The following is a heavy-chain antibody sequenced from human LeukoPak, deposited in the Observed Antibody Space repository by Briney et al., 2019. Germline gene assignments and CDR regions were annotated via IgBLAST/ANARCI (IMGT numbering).Heavy chain of an antibody. D-gene: IGHD3-3*01. CDR3: ATDTDLPYDFWSGMETG. Sequence: GGSLRLSCAASGFAFSSYGMHWVRQAPGKGLEWVAFIRYDGSNKYYADSVKGRFTISRDNSKNTLYLQMNSLRAEDTAVYYCATDTDLPYDFWSGMETGWGQGTLVTVSS. J-gene: IGHJ4*02. CDR2: IRYDGSNK. CDR1: GFAFSSYG. V-gene: IGHV3-30*02.